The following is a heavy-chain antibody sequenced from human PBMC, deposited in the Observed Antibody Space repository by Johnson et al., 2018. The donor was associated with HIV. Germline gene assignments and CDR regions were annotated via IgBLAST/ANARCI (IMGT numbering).Heavy chain of an antibody. CDR2: IRYDGSNK. J-gene: IGHJ3*02. D-gene: IGHD3-16*01. CDR1: GFTFSSFG. CDR3: AKGGANDAFDI. V-gene: IGHV3-30*02. Sequence: QVQLVESGGGVVQPVGSLRLSCAASGFTFSSFGMHWVHQAPGKGLEWVAFIRYDGSNKYYADSVKGRFTISIDNSKNTLYLQMNSLRAEDTAVYYCAKGGANDAFDIWGQGTMVTVSS.